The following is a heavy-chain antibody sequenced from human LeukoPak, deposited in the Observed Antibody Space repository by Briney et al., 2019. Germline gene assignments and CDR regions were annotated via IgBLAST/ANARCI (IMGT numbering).Heavy chain of an antibody. CDR1: GFTFSSYG. D-gene: IGHD4-17*01. CDR3: AKENPVTTPLDY. Sequence: GRSLRLSCAASGFTFSSYGMHWVRQAPGKGLEWVAVISYDGSNKYYADSVKGRFTISRDNSKNTLYLQMNSLRAEDTAVYYCAKENPVTTPLDYWGQGTLVTVSS. V-gene: IGHV3-30*18. J-gene: IGHJ4*02. CDR2: ISYDGSNK.